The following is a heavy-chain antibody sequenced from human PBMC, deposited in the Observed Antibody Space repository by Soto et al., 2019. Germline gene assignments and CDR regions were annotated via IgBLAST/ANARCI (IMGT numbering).Heavy chain of an antibody. D-gene: IGHD6-13*01. Sequence: LRLSCSASGFTFSGYWMHWVRQAPGKGLVWVSRINSDGSTTGYADSVKGRFTISRDNAKNTLYLQMNSLRAEDTAVYYCARDQYSSTWHYFDFWGQGTQVTVSS. CDR2: INSDGSTT. V-gene: IGHV3-74*01. CDR3: ARDQYSSTWHYFDF. J-gene: IGHJ4*02. CDR1: GFTFSGYW.